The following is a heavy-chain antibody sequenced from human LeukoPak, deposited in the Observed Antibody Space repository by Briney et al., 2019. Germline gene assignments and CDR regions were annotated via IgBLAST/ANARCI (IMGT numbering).Heavy chain of an antibody. CDR1: GYSLSDLS. D-gene: IGHD2/OR15-2a*01. CDR2: FEPEEGEHGET. J-gene: IGHJ3*02. Sequence: ASVKVSCRVSGYSLSDLSIHWVRHVPGKGLEWMGGFEPEEGEHGETIFAQKFEDRLTLTEDTSADTACMELVRLTSEDTAVYYCATDRLEIYALHIWGQGTAVTVSS. V-gene: IGHV1-24*01. CDR3: ATDRLEIYALHI.